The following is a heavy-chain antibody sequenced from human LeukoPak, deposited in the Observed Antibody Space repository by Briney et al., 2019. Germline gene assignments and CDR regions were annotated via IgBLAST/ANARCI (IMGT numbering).Heavy chain of an antibody. V-gene: IGHV3-23*01. CDR1: GFAFSSYA. Sequence: GGSPRLSCAASGFAFSSYAMSWVRQAPGKGLEWVSAISDSGGYTYYADSVKGRFTISRDNSKNTLYLQMSSLRAEDTAVYHCAKASGSYHDAFDIWGQGTMVTVSS. J-gene: IGHJ3*02. CDR3: AKASGSYHDAFDI. D-gene: IGHD1-26*01. CDR2: ISDSGGYT.